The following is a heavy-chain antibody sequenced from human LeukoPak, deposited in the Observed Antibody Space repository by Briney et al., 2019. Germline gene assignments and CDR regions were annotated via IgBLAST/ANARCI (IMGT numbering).Heavy chain of an antibody. CDR2: IDDTGNYI. V-gene: IGHV3-21*01. J-gene: IGHJ4*02. CDR3: ARADHFDY. CDR1: GFSFSISH. Sequence: GGSLRLSCTASGFSFSISHMNWVRQAPGKGLEWVSFIDDTGNYIYCAYSMKGRFTISRDNARNSLYLLMNSLRAEDTAVYYCARADHFDYWGRGTLVTVSS.